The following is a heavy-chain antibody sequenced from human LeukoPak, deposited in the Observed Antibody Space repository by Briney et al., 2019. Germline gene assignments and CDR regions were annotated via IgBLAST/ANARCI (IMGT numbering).Heavy chain of an antibody. CDR1: GYTFTSYG. J-gene: IGHJ6*03. D-gene: IGHD2-2*02. V-gene: IGHV1-18*01. Sequence: ASVKVSCTASGYTFTSYGISWVRQAPGQGLEWMGWISAYNGNTNYAQKLQGRVTMTTDTSTSTAYMELRSLRSDDTAVYYCARQGYCSSTSCYKLYYYMDVWGKGTTVTVSS. CDR3: ARQGYCSSTSCYKLYYYMDV. CDR2: ISAYNGNT.